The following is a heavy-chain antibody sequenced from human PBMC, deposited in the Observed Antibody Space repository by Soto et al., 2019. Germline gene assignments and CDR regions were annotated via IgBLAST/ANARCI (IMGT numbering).Heavy chain of an antibody. CDR1: GDTSSNYG. CDR3: ARDPDEVVGTDYHYYGMDV. CDR2: ILPVFGTT. D-gene: IGHD1-26*01. J-gene: IGHJ6*02. Sequence: SVKVSCKASGDTSSNYGVSWLRQAPGQGLEWMGGILPVFGTTTYARNFQGRITITADKSTSTVYMELTSLRSDDTATYYCARDPDEVVGTDYHYYGMDVWDQGATVTVSS. V-gene: IGHV1-69*06.